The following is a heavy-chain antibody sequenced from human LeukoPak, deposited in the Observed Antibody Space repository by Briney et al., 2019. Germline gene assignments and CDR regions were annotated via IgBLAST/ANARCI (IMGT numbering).Heavy chain of an antibody. V-gene: IGHV3-7*01. Sequence: GGSLRLSCAASGFTFSSYAMSWVRQAPGKGLEWVANIKKDGSEKFYVDSVRGRFTISRDNAKTSLYLQMISLRAEDTAVYYCARHLSGVTGYTYGRGIDYWGQGTLVSVSS. CDR1: GFTFSSYA. J-gene: IGHJ4*02. CDR2: IKKDGSEK. CDR3: ARHLSGVTGYTYGRGIDY. D-gene: IGHD5-18*01.